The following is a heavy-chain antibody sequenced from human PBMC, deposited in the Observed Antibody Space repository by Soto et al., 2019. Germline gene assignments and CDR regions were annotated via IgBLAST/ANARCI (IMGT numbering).Heavy chain of an antibody. Sequence: GGSLRLSCAVSGFTFSNYAMSWVRQAPGKGLEWVSSTSGSGGNAYYADSVKGRFTISRDNSKDTLYLQMDSLRAEDTAVYYCTKGARAVTAKLPIDYWGQGTLVTVS. D-gene: IGHD2-21*02. CDR3: TKGARAVTAKLPIDY. CDR2: TSGSGGNA. J-gene: IGHJ4*02. V-gene: IGHV3-23*01. CDR1: GFTFSNYA.